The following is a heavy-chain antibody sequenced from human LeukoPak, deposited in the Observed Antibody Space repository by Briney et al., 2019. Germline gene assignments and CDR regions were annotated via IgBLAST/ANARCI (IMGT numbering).Heavy chain of an antibody. CDR2: ISWNSGSI. CDR1: GFTFDDYA. Sequence: GGSLRLSCTASGFTFDDYAMHWVRQAPGKGLEWVSGISWNSGSIGYADSVKGRFTISRDNAKNSLYLQMNSLRAEDTALYYCAKDTDYGGNPGFDYWGQGTLVTVSS. V-gene: IGHV3-9*01. D-gene: IGHD4-23*01. CDR3: AKDTDYGGNPGFDY. J-gene: IGHJ4*02.